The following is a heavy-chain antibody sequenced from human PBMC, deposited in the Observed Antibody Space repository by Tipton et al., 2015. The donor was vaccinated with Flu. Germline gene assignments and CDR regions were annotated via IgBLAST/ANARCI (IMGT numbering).Heavy chain of an antibody. J-gene: IGHJ6*02. Sequence: GSLRLSCAASGFTFSSYWMSWVRQAPGKGLEWVANIKQDGSEKYYVDSVKGRFTISRDNAKNSLYLQMNSLRAEDTAVYYCARELAVAGTKEHDQVYGGYYGMDVWGQGTTVTVSS. V-gene: IGHV3-7*01. CDR1: GFTFSSYW. CDR3: ARELAVAGTKEHDQVYGGYYGMDV. D-gene: IGHD6-19*01. CDR2: IKQDGSEK.